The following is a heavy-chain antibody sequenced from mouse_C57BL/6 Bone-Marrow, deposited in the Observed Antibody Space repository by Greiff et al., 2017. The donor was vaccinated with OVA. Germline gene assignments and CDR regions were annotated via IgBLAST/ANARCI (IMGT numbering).Heavy chain of an antibody. CDR3: ARRYYGSSYGYFDV. Sequence: EVQLQQSGPELVKPGASVKISCKASGYTFTDYYMNWVKQSHGKSLEWIGDINPNNGGTSYNQKFKGKATLTVDKSSSTAYMELRSLTSEDSAVYSCARRYYGSSYGYFDVWGTGTTVTVSS. CDR1: GYTFTDYY. CDR2: INPNNGGT. D-gene: IGHD1-1*01. V-gene: IGHV1-26*01. J-gene: IGHJ1*03.